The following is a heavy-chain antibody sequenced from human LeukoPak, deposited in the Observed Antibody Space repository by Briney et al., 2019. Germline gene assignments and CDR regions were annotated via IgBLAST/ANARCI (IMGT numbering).Heavy chain of an antibody. V-gene: IGHV1-69*13. CDR1: GYTFIGYY. D-gene: IGHD3-22*01. CDR3: ARGGLKNVARRSSGYDY. Sequence: GASVKVSCKASGYTFIGYYMHWVRQAPGQGLEWMGGIIPIFGTANYAQKFQGRVTITADESTSTAYMELSSLRSEDTAVYYCARGGLKNVARRSSGYDYWGQGTLVTVSS. CDR2: IIPIFGTA. J-gene: IGHJ4*02.